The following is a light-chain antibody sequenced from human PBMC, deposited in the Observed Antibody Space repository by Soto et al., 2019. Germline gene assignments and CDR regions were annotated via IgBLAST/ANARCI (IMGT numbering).Light chain of an antibody. CDR1: SSDVGGYNY. V-gene: IGLV2-23*01. J-gene: IGLJ1*01. CDR3: CSYAGSSTSYV. Sequence: QSVLTQPASVSGSPGQSITISCTGTSSDVGGYNYVSWYQQHPGKAPKLMIYEGSKRPSGVSNRFSGSKSGNTASLTISGFQAEDEADYYCCSYAGSSTSYVFGTGTKVNRP. CDR2: EGS.